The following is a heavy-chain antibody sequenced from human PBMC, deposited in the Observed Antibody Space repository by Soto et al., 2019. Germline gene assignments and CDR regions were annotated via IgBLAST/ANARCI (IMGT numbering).Heavy chain of an antibody. D-gene: IGHD1-1*01. Sequence: PGGSLRLSCAASGFTFSSIGMDWVRQAPGKGLEWVSTIACDGSNEYYADSVKGRFTISRDNSKNTLYLQMNSLRAEDTAVYYCAKVWQGPNGYDSWGQGILVTVSS. CDR1: GFTFSSIG. V-gene: IGHV3-30*18. CDR2: IACDGSNE. J-gene: IGHJ4*02. CDR3: AKVWQGPNGYDS.